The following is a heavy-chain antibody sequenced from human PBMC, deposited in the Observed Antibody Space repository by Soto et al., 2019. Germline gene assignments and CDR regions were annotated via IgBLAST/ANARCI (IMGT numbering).Heavy chain of an antibody. J-gene: IGHJ5*02. CDR3: ARDREVCSGGSCFRGWFDP. V-gene: IGHV1-69*06. CDR2: IIPIFGTA. Sequence: SVKVSCKASGGTFSSYAISWVRQAPGQGLEWMVGIIPIFGTANYAQKFQGRVTITADKSTSTAYMELSSLRSEDTAVYYCARDREVCSGGSCFRGWFDPWGQGTLVTVSS. D-gene: IGHD2-15*01. CDR1: GGTFSSYA.